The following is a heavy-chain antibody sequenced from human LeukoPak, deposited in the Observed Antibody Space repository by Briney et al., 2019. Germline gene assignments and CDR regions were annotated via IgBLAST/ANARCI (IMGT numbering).Heavy chain of an antibody. CDR3: AREGYYSYGDHGSNWFDP. D-gene: IGHD4-17*01. Sequence: GASVKVSCKASGYTFTTYEINWVRQATGQGLEWMGWMNPNIGNSGYVPKFQGRLTITRDTSISTAYMELNSLTSEDTAVYYCAREGYYSYGDHGSNWFDPWGQGTLVTVSS. J-gene: IGHJ5*02. CDR2: MNPNIGNS. V-gene: IGHV1-8*03. CDR1: GYTFTTYE.